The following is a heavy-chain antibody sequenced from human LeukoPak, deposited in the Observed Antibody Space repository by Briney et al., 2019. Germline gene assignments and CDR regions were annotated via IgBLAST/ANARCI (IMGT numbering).Heavy chain of an antibody. CDR3: ARDCSSTSCYCY. D-gene: IGHD2-2*01. V-gene: IGHV1-2*02. CDR2: INPNSGGT. J-gene: IGHJ4*02. CDR1: GYTFTGYY. Sequence: SVKVSCKASGYTFTGYYMHWVRQAPGQGLEWMGWINPNSGGTNYAQKFQGRVTMTRDTSISTAYMELSRLRSDDTAVYYCARDCSSTSCYCYWGQGTLVTVSS.